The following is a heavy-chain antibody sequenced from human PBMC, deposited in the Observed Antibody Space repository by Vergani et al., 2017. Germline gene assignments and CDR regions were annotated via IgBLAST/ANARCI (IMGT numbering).Heavy chain of an antibody. Sequence: VQLVESGGGLVPPGRSLRLSCAASGFSFGDYAMTWVRQAPGKGLEWVAFKGYDGRIKYNVDSVKGRFTISRDTSKKTLSLQMRSLRADDTAVYYCAKXKGDNSDYEYIDYGGVGRLVTGSS. CDR3: AKXKGDNSDYEYIDY. CDR1: GFSFGDYA. V-gene: IGHV3-30*15. CDR2: KGYDGRIK. D-gene: IGHD4-11*01. J-gene: IGHJ4*02.